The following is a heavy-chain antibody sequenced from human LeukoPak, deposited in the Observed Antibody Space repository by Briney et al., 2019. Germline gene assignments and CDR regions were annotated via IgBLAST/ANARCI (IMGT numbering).Heavy chain of an antibody. Sequence: GGSLRLSCAASGFTFSSYSMNWVRQAPGKGLEWVSYISSSSSTIYYAGSVKGRFTISRDNAKNSLYLQMNSLRAEDTAVYYCARDRSYRDAFDIWGQGTMVTVSS. CDR3: ARDRSYRDAFDI. J-gene: IGHJ3*02. CDR2: ISSSSSTI. CDR1: GFTFSSYS. V-gene: IGHV3-48*04. D-gene: IGHD1-26*01.